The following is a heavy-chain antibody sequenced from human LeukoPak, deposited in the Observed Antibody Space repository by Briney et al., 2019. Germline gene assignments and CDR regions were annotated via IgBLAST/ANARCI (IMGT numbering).Heavy chain of an antibody. D-gene: IGHD1-26*01. CDR1: RGSISSYY. Sequence: ASETLSLTCTVSRGSISSYYWNWVRQPPEKGLEWIGYVSYTGSTNYNPSPKSRVTISLDTSKNQFSLKLSSVTAADTAVYYCARSQYYKYFFDSWGQGTLVTVSS. CDR2: VSYTGST. J-gene: IGHJ4*02. V-gene: IGHV4-59*01. CDR3: ARSQYYKYFFDS.